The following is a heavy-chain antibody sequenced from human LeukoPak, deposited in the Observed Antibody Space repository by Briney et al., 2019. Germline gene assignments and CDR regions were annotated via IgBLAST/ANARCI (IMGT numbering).Heavy chain of an antibody. D-gene: IGHD2-2*01. CDR2: IYTSGST. CDR3: AREGSCSSTSCQPDY. J-gene: IGHJ4*02. V-gene: IGHV4-4*07. CDR1: GGSISSYY. Sequence: PSETLSLTCTVSGGSISSYYWSWIRQPAGKGLEWIGRIYTSGSTNYNPSLKSRVTMSVDTSKNQFSLKLSSVTAADTAVYYCAREGSCSSTSCQPDYWGQGTLVTVSS.